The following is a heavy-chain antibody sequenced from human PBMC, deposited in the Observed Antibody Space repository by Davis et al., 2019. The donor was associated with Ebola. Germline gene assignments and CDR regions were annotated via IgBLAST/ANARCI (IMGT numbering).Heavy chain of an antibody. V-gene: IGHV5-51*01. CDR1: GYSFTSYW. Sequence: GESLKISCKGSGYSFTSYWIGWVRQMPGKGLEWMGIIYPGDSDTRYSPSFQGQVTISADKSISTAYLQWSSLKASDTAMYYCARSPGDWYGGGEGYYYYMDVWGKGTTVTVSS. J-gene: IGHJ6*03. CDR2: IYPGDSDT. D-gene: IGHD2-21*01. CDR3: ARSPGDWYGGGEGYYYYMDV.